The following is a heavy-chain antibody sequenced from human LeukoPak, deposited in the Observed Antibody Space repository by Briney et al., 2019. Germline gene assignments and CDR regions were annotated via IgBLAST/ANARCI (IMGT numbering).Heavy chain of an antibody. CDR1: GYSFTSYW. Sequence: PGEFLKIPFKGSGYSFTSYWIGWVRQMPGKGLEWMGIIYPGDSDTRYSPSFQGQVTISADKSISTAYLQWSSLEASDTAMYCCARRPSGWFIDYWGQGTLVTVSS. CDR2: IYPGDSDT. V-gene: IGHV5-51*01. D-gene: IGHD6-19*01. J-gene: IGHJ4*02. CDR3: ARRPSGWFIDY.